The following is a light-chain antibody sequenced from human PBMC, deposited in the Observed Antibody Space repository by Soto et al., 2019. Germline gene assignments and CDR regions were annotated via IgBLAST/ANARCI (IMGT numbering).Light chain of an antibody. V-gene: IGLV2-14*01. CDR3: SSYTTISTLVV. CDR1: SSDVGGYNY. Sequence: QSVLTQPASVSGSPGQSITISCTGTSSDVGGYNYVSWYQQHPGKAPKLMIYDVSNRPSGISNRCSGSKSGNTASLTISGLQAEDEADYYCSSYTTISTLVVFGGGTKLTVL. J-gene: IGLJ2*01. CDR2: DVS.